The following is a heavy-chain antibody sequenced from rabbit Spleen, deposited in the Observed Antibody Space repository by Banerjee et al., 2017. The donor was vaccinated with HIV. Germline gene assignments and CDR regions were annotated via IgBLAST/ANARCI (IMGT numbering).Heavy chain of an antibody. CDR3: ARDLDDVIGWNFGW. Sequence: QSLEESGGGLVKPGASLTLTCTASGLDFSSNYYMCWVRQAPGKGLEWIACIDAGSSGFTYHASWAKGRFTISKTSSTTVTLQMTSLTAADTATYFCARDLDDVIGWNFGWWGPGTLVTVS. D-gene: IGHD4-1*01. V-gene: IGHV1S40*01. CDR2: IDAGSSGFT. CDR1: GLDFSSNYY. J-gene: IGHJ6*01.